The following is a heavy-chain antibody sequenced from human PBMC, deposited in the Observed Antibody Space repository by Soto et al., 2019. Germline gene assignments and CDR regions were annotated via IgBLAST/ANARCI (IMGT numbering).Heavy chain of an antibody. V-gene: IGHV3-9*01. Sequence: EVQLVESGGGLVQPGRSLRLSCAASGFMFDDFAMHWVRQAPGKGLEWASGISWNSGDVAYADTVKGQFTISRDNAKHSVDLLLNSLRPEDTGLYYCAKEPNVVTRWFDPCGQGTRVTVSS. J-gene: IGHJ5*02. CDR1: GFMFDDFA. D-gene: IGHD3-22*01. CDR2: ISWNSGDV. CDR3: AKEPNVVTRWFDP.